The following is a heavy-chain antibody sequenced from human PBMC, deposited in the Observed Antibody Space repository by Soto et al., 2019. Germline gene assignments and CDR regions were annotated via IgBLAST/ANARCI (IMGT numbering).Heavy chain of an antibody. J-gene: IGHJ6*02. CDR2: IIPIFGTA. CDR1: GGTFSSYA. D-gene: IGHD2-15*01. V-gene: IGHV1-69*13. CDR3: ARCPLGYCSGGSCYSPYYYYGMDV. Sequence: SVNVSCKASGGTFSSYAISWVRQAPGQGLEWMGGIIPIFGTANYAQKFQGRVTITADESTSTAYMELSSLRSEDTAVYYCARCPLGYCSGGSCYSPYYYYGMDVWGQGTTVTVSS.